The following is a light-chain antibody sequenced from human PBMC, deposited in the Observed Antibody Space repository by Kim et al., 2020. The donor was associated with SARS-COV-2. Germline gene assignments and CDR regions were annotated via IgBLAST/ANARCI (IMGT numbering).Light chain of an antibody. J-gene: IGKJ2*01. Sequence: EVVMTQSPATLSVSPGERATLSCRASQSVHSNLAWYQQRPGQAPRLLIYGASTRATGIPARFSGSGSGTEFTLTISSLQSEDFSIYYCQQYNNWPMYTFGQGTKLEI. CDR3: QQYNNWPMYT. V-gene: IGKV3-15*01. CDR2: GAS. CDR1: QSVHSN.